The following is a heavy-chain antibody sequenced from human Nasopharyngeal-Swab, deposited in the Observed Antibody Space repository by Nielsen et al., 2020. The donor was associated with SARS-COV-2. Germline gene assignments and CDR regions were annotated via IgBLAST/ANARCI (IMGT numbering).Heavy chain of an antibody. D-gene: IGHD2-8*01. CDR3: ARISSRGGYCTNGVCSALDY. J-gene: IGHJ4*02. Sequence: GGSLRLSCAASGFTFSSYAMHWVRQAPGKGLEWVAVISYDGSNKYYVDSVKGRFTISRDNSKNTLYLQMNSLRAEDTAVYYCARISSRGGYCTNGVCSALDYWGQGTLVTVSS. CDR2: ISYDGSNK. CDR1: GFTFSSYA. V-gene: IGHV3-30-3*01.